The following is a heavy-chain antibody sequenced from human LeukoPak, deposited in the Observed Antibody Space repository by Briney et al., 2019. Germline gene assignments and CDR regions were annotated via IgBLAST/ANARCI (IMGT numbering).Heavy chain of an antibody. D-gene: IGHD2-2*01. J-gene: IGHJ5*02. CDR3: ARPSFVTDTTNWFDP. CDR1: GYTFTGYY. CDR2: INPNSGGT. V-gene: IGHV1-2*02. Sequence: GASVKVSCKASGYTFTGYYMHWVRQAPGHGLEWMGWINPNSGGTNYAQNMQGRGTMTRDTSISTAYMELSRLRSDDTAVYYCARPSFVTDTTNWFDPWGQGTLVTVSS.